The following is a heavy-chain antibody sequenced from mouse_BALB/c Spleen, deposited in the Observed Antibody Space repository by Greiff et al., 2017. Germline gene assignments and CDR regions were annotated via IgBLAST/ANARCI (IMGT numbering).Heavy chain of an antibody. CDR1: GFNIKDYY. D-gene: IGHD1-1*01. V-gene: IGHV14-4*02. J-gene: IGHJ3*01. CDR3: NALYYGSSYELAY. Sequence: EVQLQQSGAELVKPGASVKLSCTASGFNIKDYYMHWVKQRPEQGLEWIGWIDPENGDTEYAPKFQGKATMTADTSSNTAYLQLSSLTSEDTAVYYCNALYYGSSYELAYWGQGTLVTVSA. CDR2: IDPENGDT.